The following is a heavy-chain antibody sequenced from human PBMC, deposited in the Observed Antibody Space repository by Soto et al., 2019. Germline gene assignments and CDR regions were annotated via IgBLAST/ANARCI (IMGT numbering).Heavy chain of an antibody. CDR2: IYSGGST. Sequence: GGSLRLSCAASGFTVSTKYMSWFRQAPGKGLEWVSVIYSGGSTFYADSVRGRFTISRDNSKNTVNLQMNSLRAEDTAVYYCARDPWAADYWGQGTLVTSPQ. CDR1: GFTVSTKY. V-gene: IGHV3-66*01. CDR3: ARDPWAADY. D-gene: IGHD3-16*01. J-gene: IGHJ4*02.